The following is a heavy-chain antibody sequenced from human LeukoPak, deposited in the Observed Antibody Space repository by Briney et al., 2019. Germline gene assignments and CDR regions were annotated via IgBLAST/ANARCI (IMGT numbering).Heavy chain of an antibody. Sequence: SETLSLTCTASGGSISSSSYYWGWIRQPPGKGLEWIGSIYYSGSTYYNPSLKSRVTISVDTSKNQFSLKLSSVTAADTAVYYCARDPRSHYFDYWGQGTLVTVSS. J-gene: IGHJ4*02. CDR1: GGSISSSSYY. CDR3: ARDPRSHYFDY. CDR2: IYYSGST. V-gene: IGHV4-39*07.